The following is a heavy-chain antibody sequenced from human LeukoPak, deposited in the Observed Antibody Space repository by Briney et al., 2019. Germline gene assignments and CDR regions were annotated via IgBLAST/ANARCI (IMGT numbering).Heavy chain of an antibody. J-gene: IGHJ3*02. D-gene: IGHD3-22*01. Sequence: GGSLRLSCAASGFSFGSYSMNWVRQAPGKGLEWVSYIRTSSHIYYAASVKGRFTISRDNAKNSLYLQMNSLRDEDTAVYYCARDSGYGFDIWGQGTKVTVSS. V-gene: IGHV3-48*02. CDR1: GFSFGSYS. CDR3: ARDSGYGFDI. CDR2: IRTSSHI.